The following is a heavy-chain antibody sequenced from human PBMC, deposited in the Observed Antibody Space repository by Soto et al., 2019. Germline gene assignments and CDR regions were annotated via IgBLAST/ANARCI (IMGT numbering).Heavy chain of an antibody. Sequence: SETLSLTCAVYGGSFSGYYWSWIRQPPGKGLEWIGEINHSGSTNYNPSLKSRVTISVDTSKNQFSLKLSSVTAADTAVYYCARVIAARPDYFDYWGQGTLVTVSS. CDR1: GGSFSGYY. V-gene: IGHV4-34*01. CDR3: ARVIAARPDYFDY. D-gene: IGHD6-6*01. J-gene: IGHJ4*02. CDR2: INHSGST.